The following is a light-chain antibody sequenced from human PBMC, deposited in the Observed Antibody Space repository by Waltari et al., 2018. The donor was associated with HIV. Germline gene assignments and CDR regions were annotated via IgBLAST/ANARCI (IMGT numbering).Light chain of an antibody. J-gene: IGLJ2*01. V-gene: IGLV2-23*02. CDR1: TSDARSYNP. Sequence: HSALTRPASVAGYPGQSITISCPGNTSDARSYNPVSRYQQHPGKAPKLMIYEVSKRPSGVSNRFSGSKSGNTASRTIAGLQAEDEAYYYCCSYAGSSTCVVCGGGTKLTVL. CDR2: EVS. CDR3: CSYAGSSTCVV.